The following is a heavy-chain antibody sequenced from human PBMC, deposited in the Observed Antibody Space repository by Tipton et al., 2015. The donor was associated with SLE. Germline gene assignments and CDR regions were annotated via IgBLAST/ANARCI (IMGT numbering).Heavy chain of an antibody. V-gene: IGHV3-64D*06. CDR2: ISSDGGST. D-gene: IGHD3-22*01. Sequence: SLRLSCAASGFTFSTYEMNWVRQAPGKGLEYVSAISSDGGSTYYADSVKGRFTMSRDNSKNNLYLQMSILRPEDTAVYYCVKGRNYYYDSNDDAFDIWGQGTMVTVSS. CDR3: VKGRNYYYDSNDDAFDI. J-gene: IGHJ3*02. CDR1: GFTFSTYE.